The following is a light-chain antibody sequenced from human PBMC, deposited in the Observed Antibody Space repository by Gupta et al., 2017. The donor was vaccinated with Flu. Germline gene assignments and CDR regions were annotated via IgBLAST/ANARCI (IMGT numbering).Light chain of an antibody. CDR2: GAS. CDR3: RQDDNYPWT. CDR1: QGIRND. Sequence: PSSLSASVGDRVTITCRASQGIRNDLGWYQQKPGKAPKLLISGASTLQSGVPSRFSGSGSGTDFTLTISSLQPEDFATYYCRQDDNYPWTFGQGTKVEIK. J-gene: IGKJ1*01. V-gene: IGKV1-6*01.